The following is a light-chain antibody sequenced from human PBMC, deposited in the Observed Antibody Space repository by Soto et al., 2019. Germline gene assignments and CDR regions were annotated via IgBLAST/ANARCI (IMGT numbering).Light chain of an antibody. J-gene: IGKJ4*01. Sequence: EIALTQSPGTLSLSPGDRATLSCRASETISSSSLAWYQQKPGQATGLLIYGAFSRATGIPDRFLGGGSRTDFTLTFICLVTKDVAVSYCRQEIRSPLTLGGGTRVAIK. CDR1: ETISSSS. V-gene: IGKV3-20*01. CDR3: RQEIRSPLT. CDR2: GAF.